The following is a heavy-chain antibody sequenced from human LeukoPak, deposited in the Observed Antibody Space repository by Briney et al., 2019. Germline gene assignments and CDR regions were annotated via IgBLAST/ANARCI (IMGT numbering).Heavy chain of an antibody. J-gene: IGHJ3*02. D-gene: IGHD1-26*01. CDR1: GGSISSGDYY. CDR2: IYYSGST. V-gene: IGHV4-30-4*08. CDR3: ARQWELQAFDI. Sequence: SQTLSLTCTVSGGSISSGDYYWSWIRQPPGKGLEWIGYIYYSGSTYYNPSLKSRVTISVDTSKNQFSLKLSSVTAADAAVYYCARQWELQAFDIWGQGTMVTVSS.